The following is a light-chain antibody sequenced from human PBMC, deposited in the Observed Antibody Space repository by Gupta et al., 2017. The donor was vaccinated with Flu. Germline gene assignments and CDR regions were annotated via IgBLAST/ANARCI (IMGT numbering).Light chain of an antibody. CDR2: GAS. CDR3: QQYNNWPPVT. Sequence: EIVLTQSPATLSVSPGERATLSCRASQGISSDLAWYQQKPGQPPRLLIYGASTRPTGVPARFSGSGSGTQFTLTISSLQSEDFAVYYCQQYNNWPPVTFGQWTNVEIK. J-gene: IGKJ1*01. V-gene: IGKV3-15*01. CDR1: QGISSD.